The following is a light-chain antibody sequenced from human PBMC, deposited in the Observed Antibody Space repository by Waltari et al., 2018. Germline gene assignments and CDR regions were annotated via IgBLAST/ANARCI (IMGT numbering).Light chain of an antibody. V-gene: IGKV1-39*01. J-gene: IGKJ2*01. Sequence: IHMTQSPSSLPASVGDPVTLTCRASQSISTSFNWDQQIPGKAPKLLIYVSSTLQSGVPSRFSGSGSGTDFSLTISSLQPEDFATYYCQQSYTTAYTFGRGTKLEIK. CDR1: QSISTS. CDR3: QQSYTTAYT. CDR2: VSS.